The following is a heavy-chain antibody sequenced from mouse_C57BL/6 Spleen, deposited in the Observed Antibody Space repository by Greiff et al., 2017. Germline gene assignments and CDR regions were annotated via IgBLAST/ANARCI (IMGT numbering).Heavy chain of an antibody. CDR3: ARSGDGFWFAY. CDR1: GYTFTSYW. J-gene: IGHJ3*01. D-gene: IGHD2-3*01. CDR2: IDPSDSYT. V-gene: IGHV1-59*01. Sequence: QVHVKQPGAELVRPGTSVKLSCKASGYTFTSYWMHWVKQRPGQGLEWIGVIDPSDSYTNYNQKFKGKATLTVDTSSSTAYMQLSSLTSEDSAVYYCARSGDGFWFAYWGQGTLVTVSA.